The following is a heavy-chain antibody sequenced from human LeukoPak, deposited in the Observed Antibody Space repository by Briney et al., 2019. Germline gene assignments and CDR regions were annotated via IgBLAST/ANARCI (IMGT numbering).Heavy chain of an antibody. J-gene: IGHJ4*02. CDR2: IYYSGST. CDR3: ARQLYQLPFDY. Sequence: SETLSLTCTVSGGSISSSSYYWGWIRQPPGKGLEWIVSIYYSGSTYYNPSLKSRVTISVYTSKNQFSLKLSSVTAADTAVYYCARQLYQLPFDYWGQGTLVTVSS. V-gene: IGHV4-39*01. CDR1: GGSISSSSYY. D-gene: IGHD2-2*01.